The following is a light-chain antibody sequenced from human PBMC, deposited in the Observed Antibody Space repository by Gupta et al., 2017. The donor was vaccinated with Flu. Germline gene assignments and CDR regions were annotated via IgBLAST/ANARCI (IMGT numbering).Light chain of an antibody. CDR3: HQSDITPRT. V-gene: IGKV1-39*01. J-gene: IGKJ1*01. CDR1: ERVGNY. Sequence: PPSLSASVGDSVTISCRASERVGNYLNWYQQKRGKAPHLLIYGASSCQSGVPSRFSGSGSGTDFTLTIRGLQPEDFATYYCHQSDITPRTFGQGTEVEIK. CDR2: GAS.